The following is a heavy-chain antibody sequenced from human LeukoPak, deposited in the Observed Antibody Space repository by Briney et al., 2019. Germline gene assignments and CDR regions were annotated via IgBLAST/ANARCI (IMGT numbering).Heavy chain of an antibody. CDR2: ISYDGSNK. CDR1: GFTFSSYA. D-gene: IGHD3-3*01. V-gene: IGHV3-30-3*02. Sequence: GSLRLSCAASGFTFSSYAMHWVRQAPGKGLEWVAVISYDGSNKYYADSVKGRFTISRDNSKNTLYLQMNSLRAEDTAVYYCAKTDFWSGYLDYWGQGTLVTVSS. J-gene: IGHJ4*02. CDR3: AKTDFWSGYLDY.